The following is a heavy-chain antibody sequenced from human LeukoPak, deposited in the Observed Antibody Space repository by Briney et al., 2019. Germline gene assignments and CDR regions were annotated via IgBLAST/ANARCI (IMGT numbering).Heavy chain of an antibody. CDR1: GGSFSGYY. D-gene: IGHD6-13*01. CDR2: INHSGST. V-gene: IGHV4-34*01. J-gene: IGHJ4*02. CDR3: ARDLGPQQPSGIDY. Sequence: SETLSLTCAVYGGSFSGYYWSWIRQPPGKGLEWIGEINHSGSTNYNPSLKSRVTISVDTSKNQFSLKLSSVTAADTAVYYCARDLGPQQPSGIDYWGQGTLVTVSS.